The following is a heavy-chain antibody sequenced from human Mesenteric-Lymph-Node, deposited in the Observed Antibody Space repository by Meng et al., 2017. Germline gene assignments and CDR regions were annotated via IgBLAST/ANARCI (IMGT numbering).Heavy chain of an antibody. Sequence: QVHLQEPGPGLVKPSPTLPLTCTVSGGSISSGDYYWSWIRQPPGKGLEWIGYIYYSGSTYYNPSLKSRVTISVDTSKNQFSLKLSSVTAADTAVYYCARHPSWGTGSIHFWGQGTLVTVSS. V-gene: IGHV4-30-4*01. J-gene: IGHJ4*02. CDR2: IYYSGST. CDR1: GGSISSGDYY. D-gene: IGHD1-1*01. CDR3: ARHPSWGTGSIHF.